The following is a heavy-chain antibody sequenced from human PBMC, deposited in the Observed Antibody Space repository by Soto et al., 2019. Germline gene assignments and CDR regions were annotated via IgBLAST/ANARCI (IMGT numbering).Heavy chain of an antibody. D-gene: IGHD4-17*01. CDR1: GGSISSGGYY. Sequence: QVQLQESGPGLVKPSQTLSLTCTVSGGSISSGGYYWSWIRQHPGKGLEWIGYIYYSGSTYYNPSLKSRVTISVDTSKNQFSLKLSSVTAADTAVYYCARENGDYGDRGVDYWGQGALVTVSS. V-gene: IGHV4-31*03. CDR2: IYYSGST. CDR3: ARENGDYGDRGVDY. J-gene: IGHJ4*02.